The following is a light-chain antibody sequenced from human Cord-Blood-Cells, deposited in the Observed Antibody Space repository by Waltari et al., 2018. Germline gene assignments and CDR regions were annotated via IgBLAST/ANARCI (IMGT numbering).Light chain of an antibody. CDR1: SSDVGGYNY. CDR2: DVS. V-gene: IGLV2-14*01. J-gene: IGLJ2*01. Sequence: QSALTQPASVSGSPGQSITISCTGTSSDVGGYNYVSWYQQHPGKAPKLMIYDVSNRPSGVSNRFSCSKSGNTASLTISGLQAEDDVDYYCSSYTSSSTVVFGGGTKLTVL. CDR3: SSYTSSSTVV.